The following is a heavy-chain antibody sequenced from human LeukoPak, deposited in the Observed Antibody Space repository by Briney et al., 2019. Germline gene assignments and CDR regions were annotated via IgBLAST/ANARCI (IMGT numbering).Heavy chain of an antibody. CDR1: GFTFSTYA. CDR3: AKDPMYRGLQFYYYMDI. Sequence: GGSLRLSCAASGFTFSTYAMSWARQAPGKGLEWVSAISGSGGDKYYADSVKGRFTISRDNSKNTLYLQINSLRAEDTAVYYCAKDPMYRGLQFYYYMDIWGKGTTVTVSS. V-gene: IGHV3-23*01. D-gene: IGHD4-11*01. J-gene: IGHJ6*03. CDR2: ISGSGGDK.